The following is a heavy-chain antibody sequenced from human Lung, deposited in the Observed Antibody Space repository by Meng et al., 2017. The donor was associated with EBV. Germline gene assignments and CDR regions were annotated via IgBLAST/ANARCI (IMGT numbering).Heavy chain of an antibody. CDR3: AHLIAARPFDY. V-gene: IGHV2-5*02. CDR1: GFSLNTRGVG. D-gene: IGHD6-6*01. J-gene: IGHJ4*02. Sequence: STLKASGPTLVKPTQTLTLTCTFSGFSLNTRGVGVGWIRQPPGKALEWLALIYWDDDNRYSPSLKSRLTITKDTSKNQVVLTMTNMDPADTGTYFCAHLIAARPFDYWGQGSLVTVSS. CDR2: IYWDDDN.